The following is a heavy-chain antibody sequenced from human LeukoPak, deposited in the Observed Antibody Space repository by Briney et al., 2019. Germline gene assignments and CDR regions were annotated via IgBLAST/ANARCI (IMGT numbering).Heavy chain of an antibody. CDR1: GGTFSSYA. CDR2: IIPIFVTA. J-gene: IGHJ6*03. D-gene: IGHD3-10*01. Sequence: GASVKVSCKASGGTFSSYAISWVRQAPGQGLEWMGGIIPIFVTANYAQKFQGRVTITTDESTSTAYMELSSLRSEDTAVYYCASLGTPFTYYYGSGSPSGYYYMDVWGKGTTVTVSS. CDR3: ASLGTPFTYYYGSGSPSGYYYMDV. V-gene: IGHV1-69*05.